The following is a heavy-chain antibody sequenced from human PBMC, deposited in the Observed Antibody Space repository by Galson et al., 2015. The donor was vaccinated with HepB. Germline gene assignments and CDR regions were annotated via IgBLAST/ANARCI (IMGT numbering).Heavy chain of an antibody. CDR2: IDWDDDK. J-gene: IGHJ4*02. CDR3: ARSWADSEHSGYGPFDY. D-gene: IGHD5-12*01. CDR1: GFSLSTSGMR. Sequence: PALVKPTQTLTLTCTFSGFSLSTSGMRVSWIRQPPGKALEWLARIDWDDDKFYSTSLKTRLTISKDTSKNQVVLTMTNMDPVDTATYYCARSWADSEHSGYGPFDYWGQGTLVTVSS. V-gene: IGHV2-70*04.